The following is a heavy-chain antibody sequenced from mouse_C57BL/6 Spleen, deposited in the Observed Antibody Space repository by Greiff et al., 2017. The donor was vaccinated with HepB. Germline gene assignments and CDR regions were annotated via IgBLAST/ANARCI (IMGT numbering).Heavy chain of an antibody. D-gene: IGHD1-1*01. J-gene: IGHJ2*01. CDR3: ARWVITTVVATPDY. Sequence: VQLQQSGPELVKPGASVKISCKASGYTFTDYYMNWVKQSHGKSLEWIGDINPNNGGTSYNQKFKGKATLTVDKSSSTAYMELRSLTSEDSAVYYCARWVITTVVATPDYWGQGTTLTVSS. CDR2: INPNNGGT. V-gene: IGHV1-26*01. CDR1: GYTFTDYY.